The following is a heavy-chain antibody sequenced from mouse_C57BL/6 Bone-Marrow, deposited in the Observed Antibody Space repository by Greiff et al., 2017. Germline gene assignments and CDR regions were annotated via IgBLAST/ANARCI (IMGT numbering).Heavy chain of an antibody. Sequence: VQLQQSGAELVKPGASVKLSCKASGYTFTSYWMQWVKQRPGQGLEWIGEIDPSDSYTNYNQKFKGKATLTVDTSSSTAYMQLISLTSENSAVVYCARASLLRKVYCGQGTTLTVSS. CDR3: ARASLLRKVY. V-gene: IGHV1-50*01. D-gene: IGHD1-2*01. J-gene: IGHJ2*01. CDR2: IDPSDSYT. CDR1: GYTFTSYW.